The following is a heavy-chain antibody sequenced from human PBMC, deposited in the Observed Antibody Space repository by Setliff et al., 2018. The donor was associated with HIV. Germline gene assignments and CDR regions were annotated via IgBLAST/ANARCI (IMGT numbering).Heavy chain of an antibody. Sequence: PSETLSLTCTVSGDSISGGSSYWSWIRQPAGKGLQWIGIVHYNGRAYYDPSLKSRVSISVDSSQTHFSLRLRSVTASDSAVYYCARYRSKLDWFAPWGQGALVTVSS. CDR2: VHYNGRA. D-gene: IGHD1-26*01. J-gene: IGHJ5*02. CDR3: ARYRSKLDWFAP. V-gene: IGHV4-39*02. CDR1: GDSISGGSSY.